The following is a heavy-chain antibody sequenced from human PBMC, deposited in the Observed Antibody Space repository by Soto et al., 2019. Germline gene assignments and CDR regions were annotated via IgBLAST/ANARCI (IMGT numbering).Heavy chain of an antibody. CDR3: EKDRYLDHDSRGYLFDN. V-gene: IGHV3-23*01. CDR1: GFTFNIYA. D-gene: IGHD3-22*01. Sequence: EVQLFESGGDLIQPGGSLRLSCAASGFTFNIYAMTWVRQAPGKGLEWVSAISRYGDFTYYADSVEGRFTISRDNSKNTLYLQMNSLRAADTAVDYCEKDRYLDHDSRGYLFDNWGQGTLVTVSS. CDR2: ISRYGDFT. J-gene: IGHJ4*02.